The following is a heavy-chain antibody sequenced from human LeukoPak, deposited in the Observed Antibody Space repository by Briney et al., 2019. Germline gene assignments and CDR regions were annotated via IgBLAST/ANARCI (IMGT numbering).Heavy chain of an antibody. Sequence: SETLSLTCNVSGYSIVNGYYWGWIRQSPGKGLDWIGSASQVGSSYSNPSFKSRVTISLDTSKNQFSLRLFSVTAADTAVYYCARDGDWFLNSRGAFDIWGQGTMVTVSS. D-gene: IGHD3/OR15-3a*01. V-gene: IGHV4-38-2*02. CDR1: GYSIVNGYY. J-gene: IGHJ3*02. CDR3: ARDGDWFLNSRGAFDI. CDR2: ASQVGSS.